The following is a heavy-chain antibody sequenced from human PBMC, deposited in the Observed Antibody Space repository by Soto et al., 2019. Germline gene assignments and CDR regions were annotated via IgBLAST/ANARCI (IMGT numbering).Heavy chain of an antibody. J-gene: IGHJ2*01. D-gene: IGHD3-16*01. V-gene: IGHV3-30*03. CDR1: GVTFKDYG. Sequence: GGSLRLSCGAPGVTFKDYGMHWVRQAPGKGLEWVAVISYDGKQTYYADSVKGRFTISKDKSKRTLSLQMNSLRVDDTAVYYCARDGWGSNWYFDLWGRGTLVTVSS. CDR2: ISYDGKQT. CDR3: ARDGWGSNWYFDL.